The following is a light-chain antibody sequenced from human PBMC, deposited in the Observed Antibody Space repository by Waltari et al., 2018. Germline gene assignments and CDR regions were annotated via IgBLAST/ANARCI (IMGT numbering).Light chain of an antibody. V-gene: IGKV3-11*01. CDR2: DAS. Sequence: EIVLTQSPATLSLSPGQRATLSCRASQSVGRSLGWYQQKVGHAPRLLIFDASNRATGVPARFSGSGSGIEFTLTISRLEPDDFAVYYCQLRSNRPPYAFGQGTKLEMK. CDR1: QSVGRS. J-gene: IGKJ2*01. CDR3: QLRSNRPPYA.